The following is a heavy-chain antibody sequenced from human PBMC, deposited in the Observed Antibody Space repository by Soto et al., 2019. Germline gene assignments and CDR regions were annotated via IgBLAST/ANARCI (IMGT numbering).Heavy chain of an antibody. CDR3: ARQRPAFDY. Sequence: SETLSLTCAVYGGSFSGYYWSWIRQPPGKGLEWIGEIKHSGSTNYNPSLKSRVTISVDTSKNQFSLKLSSVTAADTAVYYCARQRPAFDYWGQGTLVTVSS. CDR2: IKHSGST. J-gene: IGHJ4*02. CDR1: GGSFSGYY. V-gene: IGHV4-34*01. D-gene: IGHD1-1*01.